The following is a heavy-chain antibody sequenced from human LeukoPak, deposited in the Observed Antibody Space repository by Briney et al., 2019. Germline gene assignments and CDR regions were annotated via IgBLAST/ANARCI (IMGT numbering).Heavy chain of an antibody. Sequence: SVKVSCKASGGTFSSYATSWVRQAPGQGLEWMGGIIPIFGTANYAQKFQGRATITADESTSTAYMELSSLRSEDTAVYYCAGQTGGDYNWFDPWGQGTLVTVSS. CDR1: GGTFSSYA. CDR2: IIPIFGTA. J-gene: IGHJ5*02. CDR3: AGQTGGDYNWFDP. D-gene: IGHD1-1*01. V-gene: IGHV1-69*13.